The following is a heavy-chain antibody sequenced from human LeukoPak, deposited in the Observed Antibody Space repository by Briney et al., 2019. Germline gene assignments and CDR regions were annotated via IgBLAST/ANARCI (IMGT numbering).Heavy chain of an antibody. V-gene: IGHV3-30*18. CDR3: AKHPAFDI. CDR1: GFVFSSYG. CDR2: ISYDGRSE. Sequence: GGSLRLSCAASGFVFSSYGMHWVRQAPGKGLEWVAVISYDGRSEFYRESVKGRFSISRDNAKNTLYLQMNSLRAEDTAVYYCAKHPAFDIWGQGTMVTVSS. J-gene: IGHJ3*02.